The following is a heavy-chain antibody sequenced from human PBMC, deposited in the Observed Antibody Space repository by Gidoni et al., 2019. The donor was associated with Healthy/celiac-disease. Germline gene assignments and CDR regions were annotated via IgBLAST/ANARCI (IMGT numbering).Heavy chain of an antibody. Sequence: EVQLVESGGGLVQPGGSLKLSCAASGFTFSGSAMPWVRQASGKGLEWVGRIRSKANSYATAYAASVKGRFTISRDDSKNTAYLQMNSLKTEDTAVYYCTSAGAWNYVWGQGTLVTVSS. J-gene: IGHJ4*02. CDR3: TSAGAWNYV. D-gene: IGHD1-7*01. CDR2: IRSKANSYAT. V-gene: IGHV3-73*02. CDR1: GFTFSGSA.